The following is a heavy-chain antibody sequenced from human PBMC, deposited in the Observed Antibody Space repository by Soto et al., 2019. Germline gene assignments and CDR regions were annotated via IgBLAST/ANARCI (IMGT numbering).Heavy chain of an antibody. CDR1: GFTFSSYA. Sequence: GGSLRLSCAASGFTFSSYAMHWVRQAPGKGLEWGAVISYDGSNKYYADSVKGRFTISRDNSKNTLYLQMNSLRAEDTAVYYCAREKSREYYYYGMDVWGQGTTVTVSS. CDR3: AREKSREYYYYGMDV. V-gene: IGHV3-30-3*01. J-gene: IGHJ6*02. CDR2: ISYDGSNK.